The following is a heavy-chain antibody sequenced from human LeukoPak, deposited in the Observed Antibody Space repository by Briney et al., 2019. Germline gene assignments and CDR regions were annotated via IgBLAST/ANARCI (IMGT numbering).Heavy chain of an antibody. CDR3: ARHWHQAGDY. V-gene: IGHV5-51*01. CDR1: GYTFTSYW. CDR2: ILPSASDA. J-gene: IGHJ4*02. Sequence: HGESLKISCKGSGYTFTSYWIGWVRQLPGKGLEWMGIILPSASDARYSPSFQGQVTISADKSINTAYLQWSSLKASDTAMYYCARHWHQAGDYWGQGTLVTVSS. D-gene: IGHD3-10*01.